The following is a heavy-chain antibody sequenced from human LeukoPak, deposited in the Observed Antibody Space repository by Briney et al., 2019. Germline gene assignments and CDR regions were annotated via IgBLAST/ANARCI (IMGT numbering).Heavy chain of an antibody. Sequence: GRSLRLSCAASGFTFSSYGMPWVRQAPGKGLEWVAVIWYDGSNKYYADSVKGRFTISRDNSKNTLYLQMNSLRAEDTAVYYCARDPSYYYDSSGYYLDYWGQGTLVTVSS. CDR1: GFTFSSYG. V-gene: IGHV3-33*01. D-gene: IGHD3-22*01. J-gene: IGHJ4*02. CDR3: ARDPSYYYDSSGYYLDY. CDR2: IWYDGSNK.